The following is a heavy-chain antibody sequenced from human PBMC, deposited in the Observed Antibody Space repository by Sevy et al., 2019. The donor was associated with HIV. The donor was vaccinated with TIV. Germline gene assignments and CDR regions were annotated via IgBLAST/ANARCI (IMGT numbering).Heavy chain of an antibody. CDR1: GFTFRDYA. Sequence: GGSLRLSCTASGFTFRDYAMSWFRQAPGKGLEWVGFIRSKAYSGTTEYAASVKGRFTISRDDSKSIAYLQMNSLKTEDTAVYYCTTRERESGDYYDSSGYYIYWGQGTLVTVSS. D-gene: IGHD3-22*01. V-gene: IGHV3-49*03. J-gene: IGHJ4*02. CDR2: IRSKAYSGTT. CDR3: TTRERESGDYYDSSGYYIY.